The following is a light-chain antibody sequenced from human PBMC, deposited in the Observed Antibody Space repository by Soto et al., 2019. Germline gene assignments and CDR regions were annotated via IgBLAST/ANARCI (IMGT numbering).Light chain of an antibody. CDR3: QQYDNLPPYT. CDR2: DAS. V-gene: IGKV1-33*01. Sequence: DLQMTQSPSSLSASVGDRVTITCQASQDISNYLNWYQQKPGKAPKLLIYDASNLEIGVPSRFSGSGSGTDFTFSISSLQPEDIATYYCQQYDNLPPYTFGQGTKLEIK. CDR1: QDISNY. J-gene: IGKJ2*01.